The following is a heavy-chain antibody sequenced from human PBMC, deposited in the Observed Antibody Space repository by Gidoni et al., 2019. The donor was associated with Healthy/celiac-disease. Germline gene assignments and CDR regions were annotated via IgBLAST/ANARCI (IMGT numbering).Heavy chain of an antibody. Sequence: LEWIGSIYYSGSTYYNPSLKSRVTISVDTSKNQFSLKLSSVTAADTAVYYCARHLPSVQRFWSGYQYYYYYYGMDVWGQGTTVTVSS. J-gene: IGHJ6*02. D-gene: IGHD3-3*01. CDR3: ARHLPSVQRFWSGYQYYYYYYGMDV. CDR2: IYYSGST. V-gene: IGHV4-39*01.